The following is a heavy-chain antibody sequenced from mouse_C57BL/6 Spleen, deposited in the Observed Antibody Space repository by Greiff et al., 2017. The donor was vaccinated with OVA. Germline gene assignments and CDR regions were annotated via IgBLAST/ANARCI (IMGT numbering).Heavy chain of an antibody. Sequence: QVQLQQPGAELVRPGSSVKLSCKASGYTFTSYWMDWVKQRPGQGLEWIGNIYPSDSETHYNQKFKDKATLTVDKSSSTAYMQLSSLTSEDSAVYYCARGAYGSSYDWYFDVWGTGTTVTVSS. J-gene: IGHJ1*03. CDR3: ARGAYGSSYDWYFDV. V-gene: IGHV1-61*01. CDR2: IYPSDSET. CDR1: GYTFTSYW. D-gene: IGHD1-1*01.